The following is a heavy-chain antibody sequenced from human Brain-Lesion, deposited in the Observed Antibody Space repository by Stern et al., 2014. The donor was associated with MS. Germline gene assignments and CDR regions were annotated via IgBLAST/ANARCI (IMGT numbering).Heavy chain of an antibody. Sequence: QVQLVQYGAEVKKPGASVKVSCKVSGYTLTELSMHWVRQAPRKGLESMGGFDPEDGETIYAQKFQGRVTMTEDTSTDTAYMELSSLRSEDTAVYYCATLSPGAGGNYYRHFDYWGQGTLVTVSS. CDR1: GYTLTELS. CDR2: FDPEDGET. D-gene: IGHD1-26*01. J-gene: IGHJ4*02. V-gene: IGHV1-24*01. CDR3: ATLSPGAGGNYYRHFDY.